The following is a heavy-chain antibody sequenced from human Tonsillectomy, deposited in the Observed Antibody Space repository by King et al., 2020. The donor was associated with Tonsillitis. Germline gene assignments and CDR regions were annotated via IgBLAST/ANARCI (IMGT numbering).Heavy chain of an antibody. V-gene: IGHV4-39*01. CDR2: IYYRGST. D-gene: IGHD3-16*02. CDR1: GDSISSDSYY. Sequence: QLQESGPGLVKPSETLSLTCTVSGDSISSDSYYWGWIRQPPGKGLEWSGSIYYRGSTYYNPSLNSRVTISVDTAKNQFSLRLSSVTAADTAVYYCARHEYDYLWGSYRHFDYWGQGTLVTVSS. J-gene: IGHJ4*02. CDR3: ARHEYDYLWGSYRHFDY.